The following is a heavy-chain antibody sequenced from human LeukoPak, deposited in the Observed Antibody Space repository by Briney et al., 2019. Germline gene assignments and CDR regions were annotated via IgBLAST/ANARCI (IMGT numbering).Heavy chain of an antibody. V-gene: IGHV4-61*02. CDR2: ISTSGST. J-gene: IGHJ3*02. Sequence: SETLSLTCTVSGGSISSGSYYWSWIRQPAGKGLEWIGRISTSGSTNSNPSLESRVTISIDTSKNQFSLKLSSVTAADTAVYYCARLPPATKSALDIWGQGTMVTVSS. CDR3: ARLPPATKSALDI. D-gene: IGHD2-15*01. CDR1: GGSISSGSYY.